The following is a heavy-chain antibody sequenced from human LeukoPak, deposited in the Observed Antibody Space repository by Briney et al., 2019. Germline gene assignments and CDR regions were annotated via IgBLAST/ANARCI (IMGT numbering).Heavy chain of an antibody. Sequence: ASVEVSCKAPGYTFTSYDINCVRQATGQGLEWMGWMNPNSGNTGYAQKFQGRVTMTRNTSISTAYMELSSLRSEDTAVYYCARVGSSSVDYWGQGTLVTVSS. V-gene: IGHV1-8*01. J-gene: IGHJ4*02. D-gene: IGHD6-6*01. CDR3: ARVGSSSVDY. CDR1: GYTFTSYD. CDR2: MNPNSGNT.